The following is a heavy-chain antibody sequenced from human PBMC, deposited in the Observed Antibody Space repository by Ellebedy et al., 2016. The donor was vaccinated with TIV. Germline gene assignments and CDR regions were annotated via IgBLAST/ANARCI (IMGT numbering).Heavy chain of an antibody. CDR2: ISSEGSTT. CDR1: GFTFSSYW. J-gene: IGHJ4*02. V-gene: IGHV3-74*03. D-gene: IGHD6-19*01. Sequence: GGSLRLXXAASGFTFSSYWMSWVRQAPGKGLVWVSRISSEGSTTTYADSARGRFTISRDNAKNTLYLQMNSLRAEDTAVYYCARGDGSSGWYFDYWGQGTLVTVSS. CDR3: ARGDGSSGWYFDY.